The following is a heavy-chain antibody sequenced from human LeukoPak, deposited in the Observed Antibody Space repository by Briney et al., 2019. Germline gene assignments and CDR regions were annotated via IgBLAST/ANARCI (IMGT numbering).Heavy chain of an antibody. CDR1: GFTCNSYS. D-gene: IGHD5-18*01. J-gene: IGHJ4*02. CDR2: ISISIGNI. V-gene: IGHV3-21*01. CDR3: ARDLLTKRGDSYGSFDY. Sequence: SGVSVTRSCSASGFTCNSYSMEWLRPAPGKGLVGGTFISISIGNIEHKDPGKGPITISKSNAKNSLYLQMNSLRAEDTAVYYCARDLLTKRGDSYGSFDYWGQGTLVTVSS.